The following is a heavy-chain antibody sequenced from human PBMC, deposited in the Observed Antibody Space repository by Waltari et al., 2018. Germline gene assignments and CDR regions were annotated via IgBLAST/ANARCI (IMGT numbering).Heavy chain of an antibody. D-gene: IGHD2-15*01. CDR3: ARLKSLDSRWFYSFDL. V-gene: IGHV3-23*01. J-gene: IGHJ4*01. CDR1: GFDFRRYV. CDR2: TSPSATTI. Sequence: QLLQSGGGPVQPGGSLRLSCAASGFDFRRYVMAWVRQSPRQGLEWASLTSPSATTIFYADAVRGRSTISRDNSNNIVSLQMDSLRVEDTAMYYCARLKSLDSRWFYSFDLWGQGTLVTVS.